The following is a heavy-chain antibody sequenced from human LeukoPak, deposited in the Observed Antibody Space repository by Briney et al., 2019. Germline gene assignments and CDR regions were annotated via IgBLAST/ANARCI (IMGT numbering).Heavy chain of an antibody. CDR1: GGSISSYY. CDR2: IYSDGNT. Sequence: SETLSLTCTVSGGSISSYYWSWIRQPAGQGLEWIGRIYSDGNTNYNPSLKSRVTMSVDTSKNQFSLKLSSVTAADTAVYYCARDSAVAGFDYWGQGTLVTVSS. CDR3: ARDSAVAGFDY. J-gene: IGHJ4*02. D-gene: IGHD6-19*01. V-gene: IGHV4-4*07.